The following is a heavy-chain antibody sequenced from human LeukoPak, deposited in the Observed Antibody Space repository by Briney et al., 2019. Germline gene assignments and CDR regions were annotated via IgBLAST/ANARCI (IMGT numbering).Heavy chain of an antibody. D-gene: IGHD3-10*01. Sequence: GGSLRLSFAASGFTFSSYAMSWVRQAPGKGLEWVSSISSSSSYIYYADSVKGRFTISRDNAKNSLYLQMNSLRAEDTAVYYCARDRGPYYYGSGSYPNDYWGQGTLVTVSS. CDR2: ISSSSSYI. CDR3: ARDRGPYYYGSGSYPNDY. J-gene: IGHJ4*02. CDR1: GFTFSSYA. V-gene: IGHV3-21*01.